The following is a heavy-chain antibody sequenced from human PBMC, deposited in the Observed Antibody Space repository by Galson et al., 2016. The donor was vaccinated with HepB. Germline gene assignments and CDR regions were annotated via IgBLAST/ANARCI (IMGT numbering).Heavy chain of an antibody. V-gene: IGHV1-69*13. D-gene: IGHD2-21*02. J-gene: IGHJ1*01. CDR3: ARDSIYKTCRDCGGDWGYFQH. CDR1: GGTFSFYA. Sequence: SVKVSCKASGGTFSFYAISWVRQAPGQGLEWMGGIIPIFGTPNYAQKFQGRVTITADESTSTAYMELSSLRSEDTAVYYCARDSIYKTCRDCGGDWGYFQHWGQGTLVTVSS. CDR2: IIPIFGTP.